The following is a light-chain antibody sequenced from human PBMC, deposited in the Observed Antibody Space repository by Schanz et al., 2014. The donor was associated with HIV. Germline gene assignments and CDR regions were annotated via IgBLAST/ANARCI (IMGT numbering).Light chain of an antibody. CDR3: QQSYSAPQT. J-gene: IGKJ5*01. CDR1: QSISSY. Sequence: DIQMTQSPSSLSASVGDRVTITCRSSQSISSYLNWYQQKPGKAPKLLIYAAFTLQGGVPSRFSGSGSGTEFTLTSSGLQPEDFATYYCQQSYSAPQTFGQGTRLEIK. V-gene: IGKV1-39*01. CDR2: AAF.